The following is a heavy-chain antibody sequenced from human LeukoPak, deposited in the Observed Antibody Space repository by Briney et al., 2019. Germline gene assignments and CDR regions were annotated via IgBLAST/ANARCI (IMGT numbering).Heavy chain of an antibody. V-gene: IGHV4-59*01. Sequence: PSETLSLTCTVSGGSISSYYWSWIRQPPGKGLEWIGYIYYSGSTNYNPSLKSRVTISVDTSKNQFSLKLSSVTAADTAVYYCARETIAVAGPDAFDIWGQGTMGTVSS. CDR2: IYYSGST. D-gene: IGHD6-19*01. J-gene: IGHJ3*02. CDR1: GGSISSYY. CDR3: ARETIAVAGPDAFDI.